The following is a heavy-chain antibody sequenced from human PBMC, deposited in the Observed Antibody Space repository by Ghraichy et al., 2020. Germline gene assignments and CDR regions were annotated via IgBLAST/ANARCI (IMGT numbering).Heavy chain of an antibody. CDR1: GFTLSSYS. CDR2: ITSSGKFI. J-gene: IGHJ6*02. D-gene: IGHD3-10*01. V-gene: IGHV3-48*01. Sequence: LSLTCAASGFTLSSYSINWVRQAPGKGLEWVSYITSSGKFISYADSVKGRFTVSRDNARNALYLQMNSLRGEDTAVYFCARASAVGRFYYYAALDVWGQGTTVTVSS. CDR3: ARASAVGRFYYYAALDV.